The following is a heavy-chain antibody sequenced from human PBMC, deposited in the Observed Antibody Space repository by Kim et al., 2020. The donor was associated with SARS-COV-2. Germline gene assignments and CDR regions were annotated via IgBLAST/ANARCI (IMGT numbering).Heavy chain of an antibody. CDR2: IYYSGST. Sequence: SETLSLTCTVSGGSISSGGYYWSWIRQHPGKGLEWIGYIYYSGSTYYNPSLKSRVTISVDTSKNQFSLKLSSVTAADTAVYYCARGSGSNPSMFYFDYWGQGTLVTVSS. CDR3: ARGSGSNPSMFYFDY. D-gene: IGHD3-10*01. J-gene: IGHJ4*02. CDR1: GGSISSGGYY. V-gene: IGHV4-31*03.